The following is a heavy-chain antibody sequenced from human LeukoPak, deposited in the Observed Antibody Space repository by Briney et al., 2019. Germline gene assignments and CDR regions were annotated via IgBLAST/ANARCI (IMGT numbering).Heavy chain of an antibody. CDR1: GYSISSGYY. CDR3: ARRRRMVYAIQVWFDP. J-gene: IGHJ5*02. V-gene: IGHV4-38-2*01. CDR2: IYHSGST. D-gene: IGHD2-8*01. Sequence: SETLSLTCAVSGYSISSGYYWGWIRQPPGKGLEWIGSIYHSGSTYYNPSLKSRVTISVDTSKNQFSLKLSSVTAADTAVYYCARRRRMVYAIQVWFDPWGQGTLVTVSS.